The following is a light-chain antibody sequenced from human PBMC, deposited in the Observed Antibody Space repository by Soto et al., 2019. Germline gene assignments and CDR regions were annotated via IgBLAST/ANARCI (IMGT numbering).Light chain of an antibody. Sequence: EIVLTQSPGTLSLSPGERATLSCRASQTIHYTYLTWYQQKPGQAPRLLIYQTSLRAAGIPARFSAGGSGTDFTLTISDVQPEDFALYYCHQRQSWPRTFGQGTKVDI. J-gene: IGKJ1*01. V-gene: IGKV3-11*01. CDR1: QTIHYTY. CDR2: QTS. CDR3: HQRQSWPRT.